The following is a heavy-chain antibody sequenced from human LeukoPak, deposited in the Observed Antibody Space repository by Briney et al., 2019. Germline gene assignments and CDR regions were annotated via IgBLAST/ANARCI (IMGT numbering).Heavy chain of an antibody. Sequence: QPGGSLRLSCAASGLTFSSYAMCWVRQAPRKGLEWDSAISGSGGSTYYADSVKGRFTISRDNSKNTLYLQMNSLRAEDTAVYYCATNLQYYDFWSGYYDYWGQGTLVTVSS. CDR3: ATNLQYYDFWSGYYDY. CDR2: ISGSGGST. J-gene: IGHJ4*02. V-gene: IGHV3-23*01. CDR1: GLTFSSYA. D-gene: IGHD3-3*01.